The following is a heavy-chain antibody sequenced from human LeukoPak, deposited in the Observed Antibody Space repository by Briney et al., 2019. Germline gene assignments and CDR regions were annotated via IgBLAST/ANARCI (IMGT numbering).Heavy chain of an antibody. CDR1: GGSISSYY. Sequence: PSETLSLTCTVSGGSISSYYWSWIRQPPGKGLEWIGYIYYSGSTNYNPSLKSRVTISVDTSKNQVSLKLSSVTAADTAVYYCARTTEDAFDIWGQGTMVTVSS. CDR2: IYYSGST. CDR3: ARTTEDAFDI. V-gene: IGHV4-59*01. D-gene: IGHD4-11*01. J-gene: IGHJ3*02.